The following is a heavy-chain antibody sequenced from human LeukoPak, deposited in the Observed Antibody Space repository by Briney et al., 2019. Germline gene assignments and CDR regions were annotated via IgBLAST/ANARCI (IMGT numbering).Heavy chain of an antibody. Sequence: ASVKVSCKASGGTFSSYAISWVRQAPGQGLEWMGGIIPIFGTANYAQKFQGRVTITTDESTSTAYMELSSLRSEDTAVYYCARINCSSTSCYRYTFDYWGQGTLVTVSS. CDR3: ARINCSSTSCYRYTFDY. CDR1: GGTFSSYA. D-gene: IGHD2-2*01. J-gene: IGHJ4*02. V-gene: IGHV1-69*05. CDR2: IIPIFGTA.